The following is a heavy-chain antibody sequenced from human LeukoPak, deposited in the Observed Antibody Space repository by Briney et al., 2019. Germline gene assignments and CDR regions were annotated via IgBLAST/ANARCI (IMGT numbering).Heavy chain of an antibody. CDR1: GFTFSDFW. CDR3: ATSHDRAGND. D-gene: IGHD6-19*01. V-gene: IGHV3-7*01. J-gene: IGHJ4*02. Sequence: GGSVRVSCAASGFTFSDFWMSWVRQAPGKGLEWVANIRHDGNAKNYVPSVRGRFTISRDNAKNTLYLQMNSLTVEDTAVYYCATSHDRAGNDWGQGTLVTVSS. CDR2: IRHDGNAK.